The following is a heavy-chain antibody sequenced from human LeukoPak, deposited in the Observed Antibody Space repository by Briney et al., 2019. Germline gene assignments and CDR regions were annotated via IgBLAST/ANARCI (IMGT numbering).Heavy chain of an antibody. CDR1: GGSVRSSRYF. J-gene: IGHJ4*02. D-gene: IGHD2/OR15-2a*01. CDR2: IFHTGDS. Sequence: SETLSLTRTVCGGSVRSSRYFWSWIRQPPGKGLEWVAYIFHTGDSNYNPSLKSRVTASIDTSKNQFSLKLRSVTAADTAVYYGAKQPYRNGAYYFDSWGQGILITVSS. V-gene: IGHV4-61*01. CDR3: AKQPYRNGAYYFDS.